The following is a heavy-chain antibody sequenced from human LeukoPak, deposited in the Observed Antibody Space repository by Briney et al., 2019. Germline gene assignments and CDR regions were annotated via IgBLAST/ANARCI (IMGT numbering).Heavy chain of an antibody. J-gene: IGHJ3*02. CDR2: INPNSGTT. V-gene: IGHV1-2*06. D-gene: IGHD1-1*01. Sequence: ASVKVSCKASGYSFIGYYMHWMRQAPGQGLEWMGRINPNSGTTKYAQKFEGRVTMTRDTSISTAYMELSRLTSDDTAVYYCARKVEFLDALDTWGQGTMVTVSS. CDR1: GYSFIGYY. CDR3: ARKVEFLDALDT.